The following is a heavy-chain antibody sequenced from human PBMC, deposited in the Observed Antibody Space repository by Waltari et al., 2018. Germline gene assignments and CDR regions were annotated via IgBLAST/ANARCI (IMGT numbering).Heavy chain of an antibody. J-gene: IGHJ3*02. CDR2: IDYSGTT. V-gene: IGHV4-59*11. CDR3: TRTVGTMVRGIGAFDI. D-gene: IGHD3-10*01. Sequence: QVQLKESGPGLVKPSETLSLTCTASGDSLSSPLWNWIRQPPGKGLEWIGYIDYSGTTKYNPSLRSRVTISKDTSTNQFSLKLTSVTAADTAVYYCTRTVGTMVRGIGAFDIWGQGTMVTVSS. CDR1: GDSLSSPL.